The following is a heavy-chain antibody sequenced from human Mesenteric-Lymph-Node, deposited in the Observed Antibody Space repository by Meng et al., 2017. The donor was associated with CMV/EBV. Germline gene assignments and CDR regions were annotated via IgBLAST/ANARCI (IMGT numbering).Heavy chain of an antibody. J-gene: IGHJ6*02. V-gene: IGHV4-39*07. D-gene: IGHD3-3*01. CDR3: ARVEVTIFGGRGYYHGMDV. CDR1: GGSISGSTYY. Sequence: SETLSLTCTVAGGSISGSTYYWGWVRQPPGKGLEWLGSIYYSGSTKYNPSLKSRVTISADTSKNHVSLKLSSVTAADTAVYYCARVEVTIFGGRGYYHGMDVWGQGTAVTVSS. CDR2: IYYSGST.